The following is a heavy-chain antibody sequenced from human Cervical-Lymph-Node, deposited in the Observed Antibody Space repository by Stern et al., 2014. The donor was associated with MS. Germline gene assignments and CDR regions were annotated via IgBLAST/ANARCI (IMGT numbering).Heavy chain of an antibody. J-gene: IGHJ4*01. Sequence: EVQLVESGAEVKKPGESLKISCKGSGYSFTNFWIGWVRQMPGKGLEWMGIIFPGDSDTTYSPSFQGQVTISVDKSISTAYLQWSSLKASDTAMYYCARQQYSRGLFDSWGHGTLVTVSA. CDR1: GYSFTNFW. V-gene: IGHV5-51*01. D-gene: IGHD6-19*01. CDR3: ARQQYSRGLFDS. CDR2: IFPGDSDT.